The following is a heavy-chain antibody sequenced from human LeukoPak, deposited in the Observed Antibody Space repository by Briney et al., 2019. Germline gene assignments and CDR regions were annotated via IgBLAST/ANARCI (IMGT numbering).Heavy chain of an antibody. CDR3: AGLGVAVAGQRFDP. CDR1: GYTFTSYA. Sequence: GASVKVSCKASGYTFTSYAMHWVRQAPGQRLEWMGWINAGNGNTKYSQKFQGRVTMTTDTSTSTAYMELRSLRSDDTAVYYCAGLGVAVAGQRFDPWGQGTLVIVSS. V-gene: IGHV1-3*01. D-gene: IGHD6-19*01. CDR2: INAGNGNT. J-gene: IGHJ5*02.